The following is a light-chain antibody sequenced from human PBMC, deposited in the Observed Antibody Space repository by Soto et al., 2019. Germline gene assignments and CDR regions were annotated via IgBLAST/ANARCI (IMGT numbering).Light chain of an antibody. CDR2: AAS. Sequence: DIQITQSPCSPSASVGDRVTTPCRASQGIRNDLGWYQQKPGKAPKRLIYAASSLQSGVPSRFSGSGSGTEFTLTISSLQPEDFATYYCQQHHAYPLTFGGGTKVDIK. CDR1: QGIRND. J-gene: IGKJ4*01. V-gene: IGKV1-17*01. CDR3: QQHHAYPLT.